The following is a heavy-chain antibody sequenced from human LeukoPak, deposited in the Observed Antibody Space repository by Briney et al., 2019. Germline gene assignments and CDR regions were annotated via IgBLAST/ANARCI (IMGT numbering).Heavy chain of an antibody. Sequence: GGSLRLSCAASGPTLSNYAMIWVRQAPGKGLEWVSSISASGGTTYYADSVKGRFPISRDNPKNTLYLQMSSLSAEDTAIYYCAKDSKRYPLDYYMDVWGKGTTVTVSS. J-gene: IGHJ6*03. CDR2: ISASGGTT. CDR3: AKDSKRYPLDYYMDV. CDR1: GPTLSNYA. D-gene: IGHD1-14*01. V-gene: IGHV3-23*01.